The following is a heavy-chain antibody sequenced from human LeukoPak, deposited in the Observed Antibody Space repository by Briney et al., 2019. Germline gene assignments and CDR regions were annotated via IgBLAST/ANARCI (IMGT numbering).Heavy chain of an antibody. J-gene: IGHJ6*02. V-gene: IGHV1-18*01. CDR3: ARGSITMVRGVKSPHPSYGMDV. D-gene: IGHD3-10*01. Sequence: ASVKVSCKASGYTFTSYGISWVRQAPGQGLEWMGWISAYNGNTNYAQKLQGRVTMTTDTSTSTAYMELRSLRSDDTAVYYCARGSITMVRGVKSPHPSYGMDVWGQGTTVTVSS. CDR2: ISAYNGNT. CDR1: GYTFTSYG.